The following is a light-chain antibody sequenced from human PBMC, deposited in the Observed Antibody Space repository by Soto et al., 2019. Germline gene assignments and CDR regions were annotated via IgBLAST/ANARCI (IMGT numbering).Light chain of an antibody. V-gene: IGKV1-9*01. J-gene: IGKJ4*01. CDR3: QQLNSYLALT. CDR2: AAS. Sequence: DIQLTQSPSFLSASVGDRVTITCRASQGISSYLAWYQQKPGKAPKLLMYAASTLQSGVPSRFSGSGSGTEFTLTISSLQPEDFATYYCQQLNSYLALTLGGGTKLEIK. CDR1: QGISSY.